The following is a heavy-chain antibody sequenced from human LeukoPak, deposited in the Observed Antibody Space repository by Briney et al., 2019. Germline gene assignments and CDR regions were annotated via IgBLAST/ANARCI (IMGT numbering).Heavy chain of an antibody. CDR2: INHSGST. J-gene: IGHJ5*02. D-gene: IGHD2-2*01. CDR3: ARVGGEYQLLYWFDP. V-gene: IGHV4-34*01. Sequence: SETLSLTCAVYGVSFSGYYWSWVRQPPGKGLEWIGEINHSGSTNYNPSLKSRLTISVDTSKNQFSLKLSSVTAADTAVYYCARVGGEYQLLYWFDPWGQGTLVTVSS. CDR1: GVSFSGYY.